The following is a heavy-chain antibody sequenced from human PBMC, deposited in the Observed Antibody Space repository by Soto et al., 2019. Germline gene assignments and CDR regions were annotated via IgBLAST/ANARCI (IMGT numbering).Heavy chain of an antibody. Sequence: GASVKASCKASGYTFTSYGISWVRQAPGQGLEWMGWISAYNGNTNYAQKLQGRVTMTTDTSTSTAYMELRSLRSDDTAVYYCARAGMYYDFWSGYFGYWGQGTLVTVSS. CDR2: ISAYNGNT. V-gene: IGHV1-18*01. D-gene: IGHD3-3*01. CDR1: GYTFTSYG. J-gene: IGHJ4*02. CDR3: ARAGMYYDFWSGYFGY.